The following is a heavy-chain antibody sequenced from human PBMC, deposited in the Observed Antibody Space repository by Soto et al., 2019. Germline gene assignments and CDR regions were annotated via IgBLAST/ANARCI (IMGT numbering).Heavy chain of an antibody. CDR3: ARDRELLGYFDY. J-gene: IGHJ4*02. V-gene: IGHV3-33*01. CDR1: GFTFSSYG. CDR2: MWYDGSNK. D-gene: IGHD1-26*01. Sequence: QVQLVESGGGVVQPGRSLRLSCAASGFTFSSYGMHWVRQAPGKGLEWVAVMWYDGSNKYYADSVKGRFTISRDNSKNTLYLQMNSLRAEDTAVYYCARDRELLGYFDYWGQGTLVTVSS.